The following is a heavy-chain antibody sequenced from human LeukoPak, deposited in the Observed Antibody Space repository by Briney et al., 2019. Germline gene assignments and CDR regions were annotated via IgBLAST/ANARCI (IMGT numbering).Heavy chain of an antibody. CDR1: GFSVSDYY. CDR3: ARDRRGSYYNVAYYYYMDV. CDR2: ISSSSSYI. D-gene: IGHD3-10*01. J-gene: IGHJ6*03. Sequence: PGGSLRLSCAASGFSVSDYYMNWVRQAPGKGLEWVSSISSSSSYIYYADSVKGRFTISRDNAKNSLYLKMNSLRAEDTAVYYCARDRRGSYYNVAYYYYMDVWGKGTTVTVSS. V-gene: IGHV3-21*01.